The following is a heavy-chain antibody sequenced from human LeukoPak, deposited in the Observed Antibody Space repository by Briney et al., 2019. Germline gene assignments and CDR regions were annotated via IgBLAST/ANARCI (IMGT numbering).Heavy chain of an antibody. CDR2: IDSGGST. J-gene: IGHJ4*02. V-gene: IGHV3-53*01. CDR3: ARVGDDSRDFDY. CDR1: GLSVSNNY. Sequence: GGSLRLSCAVSGLSVSNNYMSWVRQAPGKGLEWVSIIDSGGSTSHADSVKGRFTISRDTSKNTVYLRMNSLRAEDTAVYYCARVGDDSRDFDYWGQGSLVTVSS. D-gene: IGHD3-22*01.